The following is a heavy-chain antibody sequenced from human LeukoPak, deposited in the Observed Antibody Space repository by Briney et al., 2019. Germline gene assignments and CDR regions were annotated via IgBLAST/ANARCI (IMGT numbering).Heavy chain of an antibody. CDR3: ATLYDFWSGYLGGEDYFDY. D-gene: IGHD3-3*01. V-gene: IGHV1-69*06. CDR2: IIPIFGTA. J-gene: IGHJ4*02. CDR1: GGTFSSYA. Sequence: SVKVSCKASGGTFSSYAISWVRQAPGQGLEWMGGIIPIFGTANYAQKFQGRVTITADKSTSTAYMELSSLRSEDTAVYYCATLYDFWSGYLGGEDYFDYWGQGTLVTVSS.